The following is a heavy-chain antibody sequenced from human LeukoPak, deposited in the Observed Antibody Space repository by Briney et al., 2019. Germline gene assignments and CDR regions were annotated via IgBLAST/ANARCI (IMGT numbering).Heavy chain of an antibody. CDR2: STPATDST. J-gene: IGHJ4*02. D-gene: IGHD3-16*01. CDR1: GLVFSSYT. Sequence: GGSLRLSCAASGLVFSSYTMGWVRHAPGKGLEWVSSSTPATDSTNYADSVQGRFTISRDNAKKTAYLQMKSLRAEDTAVYYCARDKFGGTDYWGQGTLVTVSS. V-gene: IGHV3-21*01. CDR3: ARDKFGGTDY.